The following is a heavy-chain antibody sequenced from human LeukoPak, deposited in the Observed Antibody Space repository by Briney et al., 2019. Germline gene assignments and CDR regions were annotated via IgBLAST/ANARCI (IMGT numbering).Heavy chain of an antibody. CDR3: AGVDKAIGAFDI. CDR1: GGSFSGYY. V-gene: IGHV4-34*01. CDR2: INPSGST. J-gene: IGHJ3*02. D-gene: IGHD5-18*01. Sequence: SETLSLTCAVYGGSFSGYYWSWIRQPPGKGLEWIGEINPSGSTNYNPSLKSRLTMSVDTSKNQFSLKLSSVTAADTAVYYCAGVDKAIGAFDIWGQGKMVTVSS.